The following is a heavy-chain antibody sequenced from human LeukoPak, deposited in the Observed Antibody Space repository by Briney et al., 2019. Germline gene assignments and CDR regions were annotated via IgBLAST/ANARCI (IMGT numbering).Heavy chain of an antibody. J-gene: IGHJ1*01. CDR2: IYYSGRT. D-gene: IGHD1-26*01. CDR1: GDSISSTSYY. CDR3: ARPSGSYRAEYFQH. Sequence: PSETLSRTCTVSGDSISSTSYYWGWIRQPPGKGLEWIGTIYYSGRTYYNPSLKSRVTIFVDTAKNQVSLKLSSVTAADTAVYYCARPSGSYRAEYFQHWGQGTLVTVSS. V-gene: IGHV4-39*01.